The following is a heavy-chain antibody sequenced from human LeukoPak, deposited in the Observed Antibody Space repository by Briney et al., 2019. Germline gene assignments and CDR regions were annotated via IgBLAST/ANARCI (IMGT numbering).Heavy chain of an antibody. CDR1: GGSFSGYY. V-gene: IGHV4-34*01. Sequence: SETLSLTCAVYGGSFSGYYWSWIRQPPGKGLEWIGEINHSGSTNYNPSLKSRVTISVDTSKNQFSLKLSSVTAADTAVYYCARRHGGYSYGYRGAFDIWGQGTMVTVSS. CDR2: INHSGST. CDR3: ARRHGGYSYGYRGAFDI. J-gene: IGHJ3*02. D-gene: IGHD5-18*01.